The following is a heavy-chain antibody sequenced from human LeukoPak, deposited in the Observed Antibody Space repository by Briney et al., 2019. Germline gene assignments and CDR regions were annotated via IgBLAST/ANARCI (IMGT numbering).Heavy chain of an antibody. CDR2: IYSGGST. V-gene: IGHV3-53*01. J-gene: IGHJ4*02. Sequence: PGGSLRLSCAASGFTVRSNYMSWVRQAPGKGLEWVSVIYSGGSTYYADSVTGRFTISRDNSKNTLYLQMNSLRAEDTAVYYCARDAGYYYFDYWGQGTLVTVSS. CDR1: GFTVRSNY. CDR3: ARDAGYYYFDY. D-gene: IGHD5-18*01.